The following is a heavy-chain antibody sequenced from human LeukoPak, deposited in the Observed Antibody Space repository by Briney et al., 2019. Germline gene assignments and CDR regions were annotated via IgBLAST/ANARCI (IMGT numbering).Heavy chain of an antibody. J-gene: IGHJ5*02. CDR3: ARDGGVVPAAISRWFDP. Sequence: ASVKVSCKASGYTFTSSHMHWVRQAPGQGLEWMGRINPSGGSTSYAQKFQGRVTMTTDTSTSTAYMELRSLRSDDTAVYYCARDGGVVPAAISRWFDPWGQGTLVTVSS. CDR2: INPSGGST. D-gene: IGHD2-2*02. V-gene: IGHV1-46*01. CDR1: GYTFTSSH.